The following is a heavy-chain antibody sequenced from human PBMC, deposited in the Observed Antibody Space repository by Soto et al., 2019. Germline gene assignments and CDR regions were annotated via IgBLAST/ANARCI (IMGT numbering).Heavy chain of an antibody. CDR3: ARRGSVSYYDY. J-gene: IGHJ4*02. D-gene: IGHD6-19*01. Sequence: EVQLLESGGGLVQPGGSLRLSCAASGFTFSSYAMRWVRQAPVKGLEWVSAISGSGGSTYYADSVKGRFTISRDNSKNTLYLQMNSLRAEDTAVYYCARRGSVSYYDYWGQGNLVTVSS. V-gene: IGHV3-23*01. CDR1: GFTFSSYA. CDR2: ISGSGGST.